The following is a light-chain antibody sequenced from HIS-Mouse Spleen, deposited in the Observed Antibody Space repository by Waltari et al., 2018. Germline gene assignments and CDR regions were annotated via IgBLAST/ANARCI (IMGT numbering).Light chain of an antibody. CDR1: SSDVGGYNY. V-gene: IGLV2-14*03. CDR3: SSYTSSSTYV. CDR2: DVS. J-gene: IGLJ1*01. Sequence: QSALTQPASVSGSPGQSITISCTGTSSDVGGYNYVSCYQQHPGKAPKLMIYDVSNRPSGLPNRFSGSKSGNTASLTISGLQAEDEADYYCSSYTSSSTYVFGTGTKVTVL.